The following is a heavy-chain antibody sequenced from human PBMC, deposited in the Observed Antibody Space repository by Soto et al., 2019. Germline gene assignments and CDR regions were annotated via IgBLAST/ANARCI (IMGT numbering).Heavy chain of an antibody. CDR1: GFTVSSNY. D-gene: IGHD2-15*01. J-gene: IGHJ4*02. CDR2: IYSGGST. V-gene: IGHV3-66*01. CDR3: ASLRGYCSGGSCYSDDDDY. Sequence: EVQLVESGGGLVQPGGSLRLSCAASGFTVSSNYMSWVRQAPGKGLEWVSVIYSGGSTYYADSVKGRFTISRDNSKNTLYLQMNSLRAEDTAVYYCASLRGYCSGGSCYSDDDDYWGQGTLVTVSS.